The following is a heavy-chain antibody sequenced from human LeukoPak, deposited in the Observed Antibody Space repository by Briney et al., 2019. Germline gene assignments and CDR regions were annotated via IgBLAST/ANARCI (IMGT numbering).Heavy chain of an antibody. Sequence: PSETLSLTCTVSGGSISSGGYYWSWIRQLPGKGLEWMGYIDYSGSTYHNPSLKSRVTISRDTSKNQFSLKLSSVTAADTAVYYCARGLYSIVDYWGQGTLVTVSS. V-gene: IGHV4-31*03. J-gene: IGHJ4*02. CDR1: GGSISSGGYY. D-gene: IGHD2-8*01. CDR2: IDYSGST. CDR3: ARGLYSIVDY.